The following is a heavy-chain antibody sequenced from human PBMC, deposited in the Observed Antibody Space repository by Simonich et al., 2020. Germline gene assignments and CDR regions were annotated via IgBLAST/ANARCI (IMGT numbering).Heavy chain of an antibody. D-gene: IGHD3-22*01. CDR1: GFTFSSYA. J-gene: IGHJ3*02. CDR2: ISGSGGST. V-gene: IGHV3-23*01. Sequence: GGGLVQPGGSLRLSCAASGFTFSSYAMSWVRQAPWKGLEWVSAISGSGGSTSYADSVKGRFTIARDNSKNTLYLKMNSLRAEDTAVYYCAKDLGERITMIVVVIDAFDIWGQGTMVTVSS. CDR3: AKDLGERITMIVVVIDAFDI.